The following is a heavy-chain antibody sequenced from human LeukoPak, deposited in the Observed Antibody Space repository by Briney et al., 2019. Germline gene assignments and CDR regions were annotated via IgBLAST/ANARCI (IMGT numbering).Heavy chain of an antibody. J-gene: IGHJ4*02. CDR2: IYYSGST. D-gene: IGHD4-17*01. CDR1: GGSFSGYY. Sequence: SETLSLTCAVYGGSFSGYYWSWIRQHPGKGLEWIGYIYYSGSTYYNPSLKSRVTISVDTSKNQFSLKLSSVTAADTAVYYCARLYGDYFDYWGQGTLVTVSS. CDR3: ARLYGDYFDY. V-gene: IGHV4-31*11.